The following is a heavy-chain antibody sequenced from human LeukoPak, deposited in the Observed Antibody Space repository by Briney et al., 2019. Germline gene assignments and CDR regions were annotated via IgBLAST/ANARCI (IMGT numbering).Heavy chain of an antibody. CDR3: ARGQGYYDFWSGPSGQFLGWYFDY. CDR2: IYYSGST. Sequence: SETLSLTCTVSGGSISSYYWSWIRQPPGKGLGWIGYIYYSGSTYYNPSLKSRVTISVDTSKNQFSLKLSSVTAADTAVYYCARGQGYYDFWSGPSGQFLGWYFDYWGQGTLVTVSS. D-gene: IGHD3-3*01. V-gene: IGHV4-59*08. CDR1: GGSISSYY. J-gene: IGHJ4*02.